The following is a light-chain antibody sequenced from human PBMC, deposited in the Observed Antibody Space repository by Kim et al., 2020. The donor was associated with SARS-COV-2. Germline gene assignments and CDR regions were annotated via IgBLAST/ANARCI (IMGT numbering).Light chain of an antibody. J-gene: IGKJ2*01. Sequence: SVCPGESASLSCKASQSVGNYGAWYQMKPGQAPRVIIFGAYLRASGIPARFSGSGSGTDFTLSISSLQSEDSAFYYYQHYNGWPGTFGQGTKLEI. CDR1: QSVGNY. CDR3: QHYNGWPGT. V-gene: IGKV3-15*01. CDR2: GAY.